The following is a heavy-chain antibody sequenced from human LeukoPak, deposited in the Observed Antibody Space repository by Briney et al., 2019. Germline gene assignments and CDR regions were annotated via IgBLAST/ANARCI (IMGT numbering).Heavy chain of an antibody. D-gene: IGHD4-23*01. CDR3: ARRAGGYSHPYDY. J-gene: IGHJ4*02. CDR1: GFTFSSYG. V-gene: IGHV3-53*01. CDR2: IYSGGTT. Sequence: GGSLRLSCAASGFTFSSYGMSWVRQAPGKGLEWVSLIYSGGTTYYADSVKGRFTISRDNSKNTLYLQMNSLRAEDTAVYYCARRAGGYSHPYDYWGQGTLVTVSS.